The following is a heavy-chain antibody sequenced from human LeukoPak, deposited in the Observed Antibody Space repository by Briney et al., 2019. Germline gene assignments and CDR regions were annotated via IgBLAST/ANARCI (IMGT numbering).Heavy chain of an antibody. CDR2: ISSSGSTI. V-gene: IGHV3-48*03. CDR3: ARGVKDGYNPLKSYYYMDV. J-gene: IGHJ6*03. CDR1: GFTFSSYE. D-gene: IGHD5-24*01. Sequence: PGGSLRLSCAASGFTFSSYEMNWVRQAPGKGLEWVSYISSSGSTIYYADSVKGRFTISRDNAKNSLYLQMNSLRAEDTAVYYCARGVKDGYNPLKSYYYMDVWGKGTTVTISS.